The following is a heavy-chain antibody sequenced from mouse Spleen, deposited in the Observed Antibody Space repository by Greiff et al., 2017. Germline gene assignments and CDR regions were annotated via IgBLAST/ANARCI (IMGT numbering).Heavy chain of an antibody. Sequence: QVQLQQSGAELVMPGASVKLSCKASGYTFTSYWMHWVKQRPGQGLEWIGEIDPSDSYTNYNQKFKGKATLTVDKSSSTAYMQLSSLTSEDSAVYYCARGTTMRVDYWGQGTTLTVSS. CDR1: GYTFTSYW. CDR2: IDPSDSYT. V-gene: IGHV1-69*01. J-gene: IGHJ2*01. D-gene: IGHD1-1*01. CDR3: ARGTTMRVDY.